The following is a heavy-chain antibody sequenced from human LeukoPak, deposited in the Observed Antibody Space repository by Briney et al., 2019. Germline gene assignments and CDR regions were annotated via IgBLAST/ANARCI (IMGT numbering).Heavy chain of an antibody. V-gene: IGHV1-46*01. CDR1: GYTFTSYY. CDR2: INPSGGST. D-gene: IGHD3-10*01. J-gene: IGHJ4*02. Sequence: GASVKVSCKASGYTFTSYYMHWVRQAPGQGLEWMGIINPSGGSTGYAQKFQGRVTMTRDTSTSTVYMELSSLRSEDTAVYYCARDNQEYCSGSYSVYWGQGTLVTVSS. CDR3: ARDNQEYCSGSYSVY.